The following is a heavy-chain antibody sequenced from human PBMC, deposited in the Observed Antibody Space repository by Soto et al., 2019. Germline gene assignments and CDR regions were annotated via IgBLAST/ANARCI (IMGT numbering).Heavy chain of an antibody. CDR2: ISSSSSYI. J-gene: IGHJ4*02. V-gene: IGHV3-21*01. Sequence: GGSLRLSCAASGFTFSSYSMNWVRQAPGKGLEWVSSISSSSSYIYYADSVKGRFTISRDNAKNSLYLQMNSLRAEDTAVYYCARALPGGSGSFVYYFDYWGQGTLVTVSS. D-gene: IGHD3-10*01. CDR1: GFTFSSYS. CDR3: ARALPGGSGSFVYYFDY.